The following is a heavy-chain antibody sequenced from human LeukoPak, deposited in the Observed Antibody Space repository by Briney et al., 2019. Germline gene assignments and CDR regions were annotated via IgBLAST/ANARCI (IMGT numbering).Heavy chain of an antibody. Sequence: GGSLRLSCAASGFTVSRNYMSWVRQAPGKGLEWVSSISSSSNYIYYADSVRGRFTISRDNAKNSLYLQMNSLRAEDTAVYYCAGGDGDYDYFDYWGQGILVTVSS. D-gene: IGHD5-12*01. CDR3: AGGDGDYDYFDY. CDR2: ISSSSNYI. CDR1: GFTVSRNY. J-gene: IGHJ4*02. V-gene: IGHV3-21*01.